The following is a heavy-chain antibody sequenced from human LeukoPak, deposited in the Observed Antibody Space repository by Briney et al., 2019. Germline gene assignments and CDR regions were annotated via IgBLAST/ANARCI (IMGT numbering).Heavy chain of an antibody. CDR3: ARGVVSGHDPHTHYYYYMDV. CDR1: GGSFSGYY. D-gene: IGHD5-12*01. J-gene: IGHJ6*03. Sequence: SETLSLTCAVSGGSFSGYYWSWIRQSPGKGLEWIGEINHRGSTNYTPSLKSRVTISVDTSKNQSSLKLSSVTAADTAVYYCARGVVSGHDPHTHYYYYMDVWGKGTTVTVSS. CDR2: INHRGST. V-gene: IGHV4-34*01.